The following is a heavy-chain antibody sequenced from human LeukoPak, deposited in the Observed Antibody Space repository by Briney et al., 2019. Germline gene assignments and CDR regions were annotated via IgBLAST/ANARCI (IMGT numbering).Heavy chain of an antibody. D-gene: IGHD6-6*01. CDR1: GFTFTNYW. Sequence: GGSLRLSCAASGFTFTNYWMHWVRQAPGMGLVWVSRLPPDELDIIYADSVKGRFTISRDNSMNTLYLLMDSLRAEDTAVYYCARDPDRGPFYTTSLGGYFDFWGQGTLVTVSS. CDR3: ARDPDRGPFYTTSLGGYFDF. CDR2: LPPDELDI. V-gene: IGHV3-74*01. J-gene: IGHJ4*02.